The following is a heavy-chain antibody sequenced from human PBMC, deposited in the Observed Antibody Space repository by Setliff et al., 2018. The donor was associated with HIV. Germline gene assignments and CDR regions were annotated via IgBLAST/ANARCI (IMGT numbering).Heavy chain of an antibody. V-gene: IGHV1-18*01. CDR2: ISAYNGNT. D-gene: IGHD6-19*01. J-gene: IGHJ5*01. CDR1: GYTFTSHG. CDR3: AREVAGNRNWFDP. Sequence: ASVQVSCKASGYTFTSHGISWVRQAPGQGLEWMGWISAYNGNTNYAQKLQGRVTMTTDTSTSTAYMELRSLRSDDTAVYYWAREVAGNRNWFDPWGQGTLVTVSS.